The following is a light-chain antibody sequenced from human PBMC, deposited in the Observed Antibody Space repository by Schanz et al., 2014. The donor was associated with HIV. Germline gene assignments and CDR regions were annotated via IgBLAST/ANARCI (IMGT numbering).Light chain of an antibody. J-gene: IGLJ3*02. CDR2: RNN. V-gene: IGLV1-47*01. CDR3: ATWDDSLNGVV. Sequence: QSVLTQPPSASGTPGQRVTISCSGSSSNIGSNSVHWYQHLPGTAPKLLIYRNNQRPSGVPDRFSGSKSGTSASLAISGLRSEDEADYYCATWDDSLNGVVFGGGTKLTVL. CDR1: SSNIGSNS.